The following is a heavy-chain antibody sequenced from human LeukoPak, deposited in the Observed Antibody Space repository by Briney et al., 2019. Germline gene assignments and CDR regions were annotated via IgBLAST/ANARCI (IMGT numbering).Heavy chain of an antibody. D-gene: IGHD6-25*01. Sequence: SETLSLTCTVSGGSISSYYWSWIRQPPGKGLEWIGYIYYSGSTNYNPSLKSRVTISVDTSKNQFSLKLSSVTAADTAVYYCARDRTDSTGLDYWGQGTLVTVSS. CDR2: IYYSGST. CDR1: GGSISSYY. J-gene: IGHJ4*02. CDR3: ARDRTDSTGLDY. V-gene: IGHV4-59*01.